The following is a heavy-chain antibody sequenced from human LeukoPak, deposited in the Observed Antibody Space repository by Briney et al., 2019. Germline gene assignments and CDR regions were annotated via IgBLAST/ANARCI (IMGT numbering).Heavy chain of an antibody. J-gene: IGHJ4*02. CDR1: GGSISSGGYY. V-gene: IGHV4-31*03. Sequence: PSQTLSLTCTVSGGSISSGGYYWSWIRQHPGKGLEWIGYIYYSGSTYYNPSLKSRVTISVDTSKNQFSLKLSSVTAADTAVYYCARDRYYYDSSGYLNWGQGTLVTVSS. CDR3: ARDRYYYDSSGYLN. D-gene: IGHD3-22*01. CDR2: IYYSGST.